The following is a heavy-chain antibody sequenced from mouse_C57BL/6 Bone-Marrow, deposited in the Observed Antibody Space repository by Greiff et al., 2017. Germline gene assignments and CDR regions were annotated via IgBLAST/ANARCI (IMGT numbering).Heavy chain of an antibody. V-gene: IGHV1-9*01. CDR3: ASSYYYGSSLYAMDY. CDR1: GYTFTGYW. CDR2: LLPGSGST. J-gene: IGHJ4*01. Sequence: VKLVESGAELMKPGASVKLSCKATGYTFTGYWIEWVKQRPGHGLEWIGELLPGSGSTNYNEKFKGKATFTADTSSNTAYMQLSSLTTEDSAIYYCASSYYYGSSLYAMDYWGQGTSVTVYS. D-gene: IGHD1-1*01.